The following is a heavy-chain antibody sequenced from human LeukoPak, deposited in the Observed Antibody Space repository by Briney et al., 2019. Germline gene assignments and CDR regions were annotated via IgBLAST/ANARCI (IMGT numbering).Heavy chain of an antibody. Sequence: SQTLSLTCTVSGGSISSGSYYWSWIRQPPGKGLEWIGYIYHSGSTYYNPSLKSRVTISVDRSKNQFSLKLSSVTAADTAVYYCAREYSGYDRPYDLIFDYWGQGTLVTVSS. J-gene: IGHJ4*02. CDR3: AREYSGYDRPYDLIFDY. D-gene: IGHD5-12*01. CDR2: IYHSGST. CDR1: GGSISSGSYY. V-gene: IGHV4-30-2*01.